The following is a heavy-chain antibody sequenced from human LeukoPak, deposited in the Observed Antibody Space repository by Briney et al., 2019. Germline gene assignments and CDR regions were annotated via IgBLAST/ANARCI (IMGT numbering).Heavy chain of an antibody. V-gene: IGHV4-38-2*02. CDR3: ARSSYYFDSSGYQPSAFDI. CDR1: GYPISSGYY. Sequence: SETLSLTCTVSGYPISSGYYWGWIRQPPGKGLEWIGTIYHSGSTYHNPSLKSRVTISGDTSKNQFSLKLNSVTAADTAVYYCARSSYYFDSSGYQPSAFDIWGQGTMVTVSS. CDR2: IYHSGST. J-gene: IGHJ3*02. D-gene: IGHD3-22*01.